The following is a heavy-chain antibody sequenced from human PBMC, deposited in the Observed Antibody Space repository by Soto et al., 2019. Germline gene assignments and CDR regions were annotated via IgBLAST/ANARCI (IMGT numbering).Heavy chain of an antibody. J-gene: IGHJ4*02. CDR3: ARDATFCLDC. Sequence: VGSLRLSCAASGFSFSNYWIAWFRQAPWKGLQWVANINRDGGERYHADSVRGRFTIFRDNSENSLYLQMNRLRAEDTAVYYCARDATFCLDCWGRGTLVTVSS. V-gene: IGHV3-7*03. CDR1: GFSFSNYW. CDR2: INRDGGER. D-gene: IGHD3-16*01.